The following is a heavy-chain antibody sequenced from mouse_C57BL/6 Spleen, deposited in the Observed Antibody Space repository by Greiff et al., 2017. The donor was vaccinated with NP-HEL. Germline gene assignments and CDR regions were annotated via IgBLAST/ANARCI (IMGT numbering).Heavy chain of an antibody. D-gene: IGHD2-1*01. V-gene: IGHV1-64*01. CDR3: AREGAYGNYGFAY. J-gene: IGHJ3*01. CDR2: IHPNSGST. CDR1: GYTFTSYW. Sequence: VQLQQPGAELVKPGASVKLSCKASGYTFTSYWMHWVKQRPGQGLEWIGMIHPNSGSTNYNEKFKSKATLTVDKSSSTAYMQLSSLTSEDSAVYYCAREGAYGNYGFAYWGQGTLVTVSA.